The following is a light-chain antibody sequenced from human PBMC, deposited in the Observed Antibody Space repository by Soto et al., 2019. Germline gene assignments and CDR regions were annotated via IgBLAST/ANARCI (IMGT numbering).Light chain of an antibody. CDR2: GAS. V-gene: IGKV3-15*01. Sequence: EIVLTQSPGTLSLSPGERATLSCRASQSVSNNYLVWYQQKPGQPPRLLIYGASTRATDIPARFSGSGSGTDFTLTISSLQSEDIAVYYCQQYNKWPQTFGQGTKVDIK. CDR1: QSVSNN. J-gene: IGKJ1*01. CDR3: QQYNKWPQT.